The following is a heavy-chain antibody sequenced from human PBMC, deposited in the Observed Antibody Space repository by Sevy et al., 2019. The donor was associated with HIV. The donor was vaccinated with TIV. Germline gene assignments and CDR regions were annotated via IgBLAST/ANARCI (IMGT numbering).Heavy chain of an antibody. CDR3: ARPTSGLSEYEPLDNARFYGMDV. V-gene: IGHV3-21*01. J-gene: IGHJ6*02. CDR2: ITSSSSFI. D-gene: IGHD1-20*01. Sequence: GGSLRLSCAASGFTFRSYSMNWVRQAPGRGLEWVSSITSSSSFIFYADSVKGRFTISRDHAKNSLFLQMNSLRAEDTAVYYCARPTSGLSEYEPLDNARFYGMDVWGQGTTVTVSS. CDR1: GFTFRSYS.